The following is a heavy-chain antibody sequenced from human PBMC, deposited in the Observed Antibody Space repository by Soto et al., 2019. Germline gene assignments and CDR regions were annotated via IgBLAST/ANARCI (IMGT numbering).Heavy chain of an antibody. CDR2: IYYSGST. V-gene: IGHV4-31*03. D-gene: IGHD6-13*01. CDR3: ARAPPPGYSSSWTTSWGVDY. CDR1: GGSISSGGYY. Sequence: QVQLQESGPGLVKPSQTLSLTCTVSGGSISSGGYYWSWIRQHPGKGLEWIGYIYYSGSTYYNPSLKSRVTISVDTSKNQFSLKLSSVTAADTAVYYCARAPPPGYSSSWTTSWGVDYWGQGTLVTVSS. J-gene: IGHJ4*02.